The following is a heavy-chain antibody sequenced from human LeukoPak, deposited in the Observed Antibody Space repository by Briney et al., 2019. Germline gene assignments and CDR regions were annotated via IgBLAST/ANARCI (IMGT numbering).Heavy chain of an antibody. D-gene: IGHD2-15*01. J-gene: IGHJ5*02. V-gene: IGHV1-69*04. Sequence: SVKVSCEASGYTFTGYYMHWVRQAPGQGLEWMGRIIPIFGIANYAQKFQGRVTITADKSTSTAYMELSSLRSEDTAVYYCARVGYCSGGSCYSDWFDPWGQGTLVTVSS. CDR2: IIPIFGIA. CDR3: ARVGYCSGGSCYSDWFDP. CDR1: GYTFTGYY.